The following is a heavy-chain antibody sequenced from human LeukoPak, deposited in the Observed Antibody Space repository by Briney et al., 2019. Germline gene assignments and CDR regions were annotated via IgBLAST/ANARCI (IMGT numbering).Heavy chain of an antibody. CDR3: ARARTYYDILTGYYDLGYYYYMDV. J-gene: IGHJ6*03. V-gene: IGHV3-21*01. CDR1: GFTFSSYS. CDR2: ISSSSSYI. D-gene: IGHD3-9*01. Sequence: GGSLRLSCAASGFTFSSYSMNWVRQAPGKGPEWVSSISSSSSYIYYADSVKGRFTISRDNAKNSLYLQMNSLRAEDTAVYSCARARTYYDILTGYYDLGYYYYMDVWGKGTTVTVSS.